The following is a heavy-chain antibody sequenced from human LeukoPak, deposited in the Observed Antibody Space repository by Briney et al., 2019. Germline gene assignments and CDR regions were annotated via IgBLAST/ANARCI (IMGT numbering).Heavy chain of an antibody. CDR3: AREHEYSSSCNPFLEY. J-gene: IGHJ4*02. CDR1: GGTFSSYA. D-gene: IGHD6-13*01. CDR2: IIPILGIT. Sequence: SVKVSCKASGGTFSSYAISWVRQAPGQGLEWMGRIIPILGITNYAQKFQGRVTITADKSTSTAYMELSSLRSEDTAVYYCAREHEYSSSCNPFLEYCGQGTPVTVSS. V-gene: IGHV1-69*04.